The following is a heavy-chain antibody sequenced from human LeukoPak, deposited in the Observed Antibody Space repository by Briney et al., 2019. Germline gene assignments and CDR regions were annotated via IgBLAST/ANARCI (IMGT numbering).Heavy chain of an antibody. J-gene: IGHJ2*01. CDR2: IIPIFGTA. D-gene: IGHD3-10*01. CDR1: GGTFSSYA. Sequence: ASVKVSCKASGGTFSSYAISWVRQAPGQGLEWMGGIIPIFGTANYAQKFQGRVTITADESTSTAYMELSSLRSEDTAVYYCARDALIYWYFDLWGRGTLVTVSS. V-gene: IGHV1-69*13. CDR3: ARDALIYWYFDL.